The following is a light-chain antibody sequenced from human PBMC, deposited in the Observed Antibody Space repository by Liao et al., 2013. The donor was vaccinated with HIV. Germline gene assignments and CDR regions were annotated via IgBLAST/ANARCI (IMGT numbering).Light chain of an antibody. V-gene: IGLV3-21*01. CDR1: TLGEKS. CDR3: QVWDSNSDHPYV. J-gene: IGLJ1*01. CDR2: YDS. Sequence: SYALTQTPSVSVSPGQTASIACSGHTLGEKSVSWYQQRPGQSPVLVIYYDSGRPSGIPERFSGSNSGNTATLTISRVEAGDEADYYCQVWDSNSDHPYVFGTGTKVTVL.